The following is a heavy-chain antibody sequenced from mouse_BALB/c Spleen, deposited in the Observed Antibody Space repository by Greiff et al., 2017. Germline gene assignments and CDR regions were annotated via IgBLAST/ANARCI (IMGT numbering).Heavy chain of an antibody. J-gene: IGHJ3*01. CDR3: ARGGDYGNPWFAY. V-gene: IGHV5-4*02. Sequence: EVKLVESGGGLVKPGGSLKLSCAASGFTFSDYYMYWVRQTPEKRLEWVATISDGDSYTYYPDSVKGRFTISRDNAKNNLYLQMSSLKSEDTAMYYCARGGDYGNPWFAYWGQGTLVTVSA. CDR2: ISDGDSYT. D-gene: IGHD2-1*01. CDR1: GFTFSDYY.